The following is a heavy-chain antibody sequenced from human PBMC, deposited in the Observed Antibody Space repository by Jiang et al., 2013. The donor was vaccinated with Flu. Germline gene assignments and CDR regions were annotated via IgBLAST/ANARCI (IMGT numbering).Heavy chain of an antibody. Sequence: KPTQTLTLTCTFSGFSLSTSGVGVGWIRQPPGKALEWLALIYWDDDKRYSPSLKSRLTITKDTSKNQVVLTMTNMDPVDTATYYCAHTSNYYDSSGFPPLFDYWGQGTLVTVSS. D-gene: IGHD3-22*01. CDR1: GFSLSTSGVG. CDR3: AHTSNYYDSSGFPPLFDY. CDR2: IYWDDDK. J-gene: IGHJ4*02. V-gene: IGHV2-5*02.